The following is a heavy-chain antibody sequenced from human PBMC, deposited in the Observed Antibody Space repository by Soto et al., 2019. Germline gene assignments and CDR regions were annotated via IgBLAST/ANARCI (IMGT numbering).Heavy chain of an antibody. CDR1: GYNFMRYG. V-gene: IGHV1-18*04. D-gene: IGHD1-26*01. J-gene: IGHJ5*02. CDR2: INVDNGET. Sequence: QVQLVQSGAEVKKPGASVKVSCKASGYNFMRYGFTWVRQAPGQGLEWMGWINVDNGETKYPQKIQGRVTMTTDTSTSTVYMELRSLTSDDTAVYYCARWISGACSDWFDPWGHGTLVTVSS. CDR3: ARWISGACSDWFDP.